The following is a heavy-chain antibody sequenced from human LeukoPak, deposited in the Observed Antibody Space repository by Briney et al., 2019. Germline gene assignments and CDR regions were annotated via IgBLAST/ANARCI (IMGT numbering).Heavy chain of an antibody. CDR2: IYNSGST. D-gene: IGHD2-8*01. CDR3: ARDNGGRAFDI. J-gene: IGHJ3*02. Sequence: SEXLSLTCTVSGGSLSSYYWSWLRQPAGKGLEWIGRIYNSGSTKYNPSLTSRVTMSVDKSKKQFSLKLSSVTAADTAVYYCARDNGGRAFDIWGQGTMVTVSS. V-gene: IGHV4-4*07. CDR1: GGSLSSYY.